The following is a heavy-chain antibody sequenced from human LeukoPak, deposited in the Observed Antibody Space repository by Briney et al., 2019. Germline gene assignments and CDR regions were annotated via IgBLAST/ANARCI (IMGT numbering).Heavy chain of an antibody. CDR1: GFTFSSYS. CDR2: ISSSSSTI. Sequence: GGSLRLSCAASGFTFSSYSMNWVRQAPGKGLEWVSYISSSSSTIYYADSVKGRFTISRDNSKNTLYLQMNSLRAEDTAVYYCAKDTARVADIVATTSWGQGTLATVSS. CDR3: AKDTARVADIVATTS. V-gene: IGHV3-48*01. J-gene: IGHJ5*02. D-gene: IGHD5-12*01.